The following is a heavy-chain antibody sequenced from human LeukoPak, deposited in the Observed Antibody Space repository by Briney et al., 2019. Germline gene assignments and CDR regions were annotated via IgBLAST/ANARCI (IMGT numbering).Heavy chain of an antibody. Sequence: GGSLRLSCAASGFTFSSYGMHWVRQAPGKGLEWVAFTRYDGSNKYYADSVKGRFTISRDNSKNTLYLQMNSLRAEDTAVYYCAKDQDIVVVPVADYWGQGTLVTVSS. CDR2: TRYDGSNK. V-gene: IGHV3-30*02. D-gene: IGHD2-2*01. CDR3: AKDQDIVVVPVADY. CDR1: GFTFSSYG. J-gene: IGHJ4*02.